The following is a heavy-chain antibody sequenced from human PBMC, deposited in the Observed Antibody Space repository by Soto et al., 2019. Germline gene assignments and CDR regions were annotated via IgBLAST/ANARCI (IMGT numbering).Heavy chain of an antibody. CDR2: INHSGST. Sequence: SETLSLTCAVYGGSFSGYYWSWIRQPPGKGLEWIGEINHSGSTNYNPSLKSRVTISVDTSKNQFSLKLSSVTAADTAVYYCARASARLRFLEWLRSFDYWGQGTLVTVSS. CDR1: GGSFSGYY. V-gene: IGHV4-34*01. CDR3: ARASARLRFLEWLRSFDY. J-gene: IGHJ4*02. D-gene: IGHD3-3*01.